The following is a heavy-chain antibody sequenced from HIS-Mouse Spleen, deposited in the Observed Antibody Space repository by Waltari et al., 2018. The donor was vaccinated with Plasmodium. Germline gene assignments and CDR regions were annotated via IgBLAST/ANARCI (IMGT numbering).Heavy chain of an antibody. D-gene: IGHD6-13*01. CDR1: GFPFSSYW. J-gene: IGHJ2*01. V-gene: IGHV3-7*01. CDR2: IKQDGSEK. CDR3: ASSWYWYFDL. Sequence: EVQLVESGGGLVQPGGSLRLSCAASGFPFSSYWMSWVRQAPGKGLWWGDNIKQDGSEKYYVDSVKGRFTISRDNAKNSLYLQMNSLRAEDTAVYYCASSWYWYFDLWGRGTLVTVSS.